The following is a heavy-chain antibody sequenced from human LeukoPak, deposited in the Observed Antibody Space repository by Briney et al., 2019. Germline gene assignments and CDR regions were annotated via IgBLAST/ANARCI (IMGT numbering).Heavy chain of an antibody. D-gene: IGHD2-2*01. V-gene: IGHV3-30-3*01. J-gene: IGHJ4*02. CDR2: ISYDGSNK. Sequence: PGRSLRLSCAASGFTFSSYAMHWVRQAPGKGLEWVAVISYDGSNKYHADSVKGRFTISRDNSKNTLYLQMNSLRAEDTALYYCARDHCSSTSCYPNTAIDYWGQGTLVTVSS. CDR1: GFTFSSYA. CDR3: ARDHCSSTSCYPNTAIDY.